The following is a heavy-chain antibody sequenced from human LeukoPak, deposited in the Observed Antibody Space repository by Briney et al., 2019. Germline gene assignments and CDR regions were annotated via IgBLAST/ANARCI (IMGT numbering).Heavy chain of an antibody. J-gene: IGHJ4*02. V-gene: IGHV4-34*01. CDR2: INHSGST. D-gene: IGHD6-19*01. CDR3: ARAPYSSGWYNY. Sequence: SETLSLTCAVYGGSFSGYYWSWIRQPPGKELEWIGEINHSGSTNYNPSLKSRVTISVDTSKNQFSLKLSPVTAADTAVYYCARAPYSSGWYNYWGQGTLVTVSS. CDR1: GGSFSGYY.